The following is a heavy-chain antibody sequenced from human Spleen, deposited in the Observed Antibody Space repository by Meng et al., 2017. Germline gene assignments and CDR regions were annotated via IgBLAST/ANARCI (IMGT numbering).Heavy chain of an antibody. D-gene: IGHD3-10*01. V-gene: IGHV4-61*01. CDR3: ARDALGSTMVRGVIIGGMDV. CDR2: VYYSGRT. J-gene: IGHJ6*02. Sequence: SETLSLTCTVSGDSVNSNSYSWSWIRQPPGKGLEWIGDVYYSGRTSYNPSLESRVTISRDTSKKKYSLRLSAVTAADTAVYYCARDALGSTMVRGVIIGGMDVWGQGTTVTVSS. CDR1: GDSVNSNSYS.